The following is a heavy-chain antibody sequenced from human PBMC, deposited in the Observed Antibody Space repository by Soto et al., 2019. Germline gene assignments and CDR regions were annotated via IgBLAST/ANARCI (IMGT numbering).Heavy chain of an antibody. V-gene: IGHV1-69*01. J-gene: IGHJ3*02. Sequence: QVQLVQSGADVKKPGSSVKVSCKTSGGSFGSSAISWVRQAPAQGLEWMGEIIPVFGKSNYAQNFQGRLTITADEPTSTAFMELSSLRSEDTAVYFCARLGRDRGAAFESWGLGTFVTVSS. CDR3: ARLGRDRGAAFES. D-gene: IGHD3-22*01. CDR2: IIPVFGKS. CDR1: GGSFGSSA.